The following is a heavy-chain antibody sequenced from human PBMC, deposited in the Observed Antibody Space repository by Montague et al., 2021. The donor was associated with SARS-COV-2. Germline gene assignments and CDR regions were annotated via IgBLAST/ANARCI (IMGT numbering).Heavy chain of an antibody. CDR1: GFTFSSYE. J-gene: IGHJ4*02. D-gene: IGHD3-9*01. V-gene: IGHV3-48*03. CDR2: ISSSGSII. Sequence: SRRLSCAASGFTFSSYEMNWVRQAPGKGLEWVSYISSSGSIIYYADSVKGRFTISRDNAKNSLYLQMNSLRAEDTAVYYCARGNFDWLLLPDGYFDHWGQGTLVTVSS. CDR3: ARGNFDWLLLPDGYFDH.